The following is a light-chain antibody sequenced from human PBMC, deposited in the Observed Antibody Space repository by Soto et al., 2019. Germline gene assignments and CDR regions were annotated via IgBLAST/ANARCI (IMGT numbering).Light chain of an antibody. J-gene: IGKJ2*01. CDR3: QQFGRSRMYT. V-gene: IGKV3-20*01. CDR2: GAS. Sequence: EIVLTQSPGTLSLSPGERATLSCRASQSVSSSYLAWYQQKPDQAPRLLMFGASSRATGIPDRFSGSGSGTDFTLTIDRLEPEDFAVYYCQQFGRSRMYTFGQGTKLEIK. CDR1: QSVSSSY.